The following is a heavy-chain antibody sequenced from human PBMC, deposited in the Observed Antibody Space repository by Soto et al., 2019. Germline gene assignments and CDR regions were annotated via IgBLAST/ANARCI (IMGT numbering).Heavy chain of an antibody. CDR1: GFTFSNYW. CDR2: INXXGXXX. V-gene: IGHV3-74*01. Sequence: EVQLVESGGGLVQPGGSLRLSCAASGFTFSNYWVHWVRQVPGKGLMWVSRINXXGXXXNYADSVEGRFTISRDNAKXXXXXXXXXXXXXXXXXXXXXXXXXXXFDYWGQGTLVTVSS. J-gene: IGHJ4*02. CDR3: XXXXXXXFDY.